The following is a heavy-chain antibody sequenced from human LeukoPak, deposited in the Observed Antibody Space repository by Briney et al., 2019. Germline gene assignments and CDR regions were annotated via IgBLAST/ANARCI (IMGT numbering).Heavy chain of an antibody. Sequence: SGGSLRLSCAASGFTFSSYAMSWVRQAPGKGLEWVSAISGSGGSTYYADSVKGRFTISRDNSKNTLYLQMNSLRAEDTAVYYCAKEYYSYGYTRGAFDIWGQGTMVTVSS. CDR1: GFTFSSYA. CDR3: AKEYYSYGYTRGAFDI. J-gene: IGHJ3*02. V-gene: IGHV3-23*01. D-gene: IGHD5-18*01. CDR2: ISGSGGST.